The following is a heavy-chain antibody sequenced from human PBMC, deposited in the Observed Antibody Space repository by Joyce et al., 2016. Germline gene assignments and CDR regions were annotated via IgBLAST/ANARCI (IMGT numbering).Heavy chain of an antibody. V-gene: IGHV3-23*01. CDR3: ATHPATTGL. D-gene: IGHD4-17*01. Sequence: QLLESGGGLVQPGGSLGLSCAASGFTFSSYALSWVRQAPGKGLECVSTMDGRGGATYYADSVKGLFTISRNNSNDTLYLEINSLRAEDTALYYCATHPATTGLWGQGTLVTLSS. CDR1: GFTFSSYA. CDR2: MDGRGGAT. J-gene: IGHJ4*02.